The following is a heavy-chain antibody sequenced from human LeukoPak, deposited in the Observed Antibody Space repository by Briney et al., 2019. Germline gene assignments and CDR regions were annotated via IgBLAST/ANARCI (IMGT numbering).Heavy chain of an antibody. CDR2: INHSGST. J-gene: IGHJ6*02. V-gene: IGHV4-39*07. D-gene: IGHD6-13*01. CDR3: ARGGEQQLEVYYYYYGMDV. Sequence: SETLSLTCTVSGGSISSSNYYWGWIRQPPGKGLEWIGEINHSGSTNYNPSLKSRVTISVDTSKNQFSLKLSSVTAADTAVYYCARGGEQQLEVYYYYYGMDVWGQGTTVTVSS. CDR1: GGSISSSNYY.